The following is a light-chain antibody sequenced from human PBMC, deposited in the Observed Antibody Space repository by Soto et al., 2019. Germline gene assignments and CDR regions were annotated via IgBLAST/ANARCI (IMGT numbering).Light chain of an antibody. CDR1: QGIRYD. V-gene: IGKV1-6*01. CDR3: LQDYNYPWT. Sequence: AIQMTQSPSSLSASVGDRVTITCRASQGIRYDLGWYQQKPGKAPKLLIYASSRLQSGVPSRFSGSGGGTDFTLIISSLQPEDFATYYCLQDYNYPWTFGQGTKVEIK. J-gene: IGKJ1*01. CDR2: ASS.